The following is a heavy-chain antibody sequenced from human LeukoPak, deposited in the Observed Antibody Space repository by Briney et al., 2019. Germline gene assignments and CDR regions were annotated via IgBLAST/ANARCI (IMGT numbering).Heavy chain of an antibody. D-gene: IGHD1-26*01. J-gene: IGHJ4*02. CDR2: ISDSGDKT. CDR3: AKDWSCDY. CDR1: GFTFRNYA. Sequence: GGSLRLSCAASGFTFRNYAMTWVRQAPGKGLEWVSAISDSGDKTNYADSVRGRFTISRDNSKNTLYLQMSSLRAEDTAIYYCAKDWSCDYWGQGTRVTVSS. V-gene: IGHV3-23*01.